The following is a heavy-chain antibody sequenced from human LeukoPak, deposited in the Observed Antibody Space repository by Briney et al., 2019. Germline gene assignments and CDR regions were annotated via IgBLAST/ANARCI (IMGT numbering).Heavy chain of an antibody. CDR2: IYHSGST. Sequence: SETLSLTCTVSGYSISSGYYWGWIRQPPGQGLEWIGSIYHSGSTYYNPSLKSRVTISVDTSKNQFSLKLSSVTAADAAVYYCARVEYSYGCDYWGQGTLVTVSS. CDR3: ARVEYSYGCDY. CDR1: GYSISSGYY. D-gene: IGHD5-18*01. V-gene: IGHV4-38-2*02. J-gene: IGHJ4*02.